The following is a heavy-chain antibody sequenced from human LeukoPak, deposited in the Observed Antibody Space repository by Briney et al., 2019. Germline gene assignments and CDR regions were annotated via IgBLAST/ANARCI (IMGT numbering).Heavy chain of an antibody. CDR3: ARADMSSDYTPNDY. V-gene: IGHV1-2*02. D-gene: IGHD3-3*01. CDR2: INPNSGGT. Sequence: ASVKVSCKASGYTFTDFYMHWVRQAPGQGLEWMGRINPNSGGTNYAQRFQGRVTMTRDTSISTAYMELSRLRSDDTAVYYCARADMSSDYTPNDYWGQGTLVTVSS. J-gene: IGHJ4*02. CDR1: GYTFTDFY.